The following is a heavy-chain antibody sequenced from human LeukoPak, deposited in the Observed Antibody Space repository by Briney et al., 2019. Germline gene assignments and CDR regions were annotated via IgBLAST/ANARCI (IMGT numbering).Heavy chain of an antibody. CDR3: ARFKHGSGYTRAFDY. Sequence: GRSLRLSCAASGFTFDDYAMHWVRQAPGKGLEWVSSISSSSSYIYYADSVKGRFTISRDNAKNSLYLQMNSLRAEDTAVYYCARFKHGSGYTRAFDYWGQGTLVTVSS. J-gene: IGHJ4*02. D-gene: IGHD6-19*01. CDR2: ISSSSSYI. CDR1: GFTFDDYA. V-gene: IGHV3-21*01.